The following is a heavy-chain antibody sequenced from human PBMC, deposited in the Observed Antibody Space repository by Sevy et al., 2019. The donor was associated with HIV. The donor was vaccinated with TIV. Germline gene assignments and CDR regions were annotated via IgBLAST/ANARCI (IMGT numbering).Heavy chain of an antibody. CDR2: IYTSGST. Sequence: SETLSLTCAVYGGSFSSYYWSWIRQPAGKGLEWIGRIYTSGSTNYNPSLKSRVTMSVDTSKNQFSLKLSSVTAADTAVYYCARGANTAMVKSWFDPWGQGTLVTVSS. CDR1: GGSFSSYY. CDR3: ARGANTAMVKSWFDP. D-gene: IGHD5-18*01. J-gene: IGHJ5*02. V-gene: IGHV4-59*10.